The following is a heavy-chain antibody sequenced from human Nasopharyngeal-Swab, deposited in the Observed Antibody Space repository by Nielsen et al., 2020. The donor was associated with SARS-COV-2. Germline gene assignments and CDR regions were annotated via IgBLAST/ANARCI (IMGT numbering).Heavy chain of an antibody. CDR1: GFTFSSYS. CDR3: ARDPGIAAAGTFDY. Sequence: GESLQISCAASGFTFSSYSMNWVRQAPGKGLEWVSSISSSSSYIYYADSVKGRFTISRDNAKNSLYLQMNSLRAEDTAVYYCARDPGIAAAGTFDYWGQGTLVTVSS. J-gene: IGHJ4*02. CDR2: ISSSSSYI. D-gene: IGHD6-13*01. V-gene: IGHV3-21*01.